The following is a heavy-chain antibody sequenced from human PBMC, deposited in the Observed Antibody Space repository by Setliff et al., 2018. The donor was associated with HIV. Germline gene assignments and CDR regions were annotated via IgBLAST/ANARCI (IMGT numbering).Heavy chain of an antibody. D-gene: IGHD6-6*01. CDR3: ARDIPPEYPGFDL. Sequence: LRLSCAASGFTFTSYAMHWVRQAPGKGLEWVAVIWYDGSNKYYTDSVKGRFTISRDNSKNTLYLLMNSLRVEDTAVYYCARDIPPEYPGFDLWGQGTVVTVSS. J-gene: IGHJ3*01. V-gene: IGHV3-33*08. CDR1: GFTFTSYA. CDR2: IWYDGSNK.